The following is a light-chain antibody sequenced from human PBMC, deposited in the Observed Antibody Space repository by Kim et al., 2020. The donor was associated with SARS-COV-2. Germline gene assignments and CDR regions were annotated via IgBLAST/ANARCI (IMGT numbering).Light chain of an antibody. V-gene: IGLV3-21*04. CDR1: KIGGNT. Sequence: APGKTAKITCGGSKIGGNTVHWHQQKPGQAPVVVIYHDTDRPSGIPERFSGSNSGNTATLTISGVEAGDEADYYCQVWDSSSDHVVFGGGTQLTVL. CDR3: QVWDSSSDHVV. J-gene: IGLJ2*01. CDR2: HDT.